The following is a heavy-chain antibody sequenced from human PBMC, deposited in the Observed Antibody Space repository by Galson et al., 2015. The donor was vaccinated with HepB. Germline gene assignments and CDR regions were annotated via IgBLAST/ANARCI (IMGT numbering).Heavy chain of an antibody. V-gene: IGHV1-18*04. Sequence: SVKVSCKASGYTFTSYGISWVRQAPGQGLEWMGWISAYNGNTNYAQKLQGKVTMTTDTSTSTAYMELRSLRSDDTAVYYCARLEMATIFPDYWGQGTLVTVSS. CDR3: ARLEMATIFPDY. CDR1: GYTFTSYG. D-gene: IGHD5-24*01. J-gene: IGHJ4*02. CDR2: ISAYNGNT.